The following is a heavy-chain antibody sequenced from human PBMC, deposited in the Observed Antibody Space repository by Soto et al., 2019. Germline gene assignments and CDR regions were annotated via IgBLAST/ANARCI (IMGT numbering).Heavy chain of an antibody. CDR1: GDSVSSNTAA. Sequence: PSQTLSLTCAIFGDSVSSNTAAWYWIRQSPSRDLEWRGRTYYRSKWYNDYAGSVKSRISINPDTFKNQVSLQLNSVTPEDTALYFCARGRGSGWNYYGMDVWGQGTTVPSP. D-gene: IGHD6-19*01. CDR2: TYYRSKWYN. J-gene: IGHJ6*02. V-gene: IGHV6-1*01. CDR3: ARGRGSGWNYYGMDV.